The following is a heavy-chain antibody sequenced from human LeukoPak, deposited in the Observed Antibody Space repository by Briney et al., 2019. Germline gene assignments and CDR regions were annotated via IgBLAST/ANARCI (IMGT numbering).Heavy chain of an antibody. J-gene: IGHJ4*02. CDR2: INPNSGGT. CDR1: GYTFTGYY. Sequence: GASVKVSCKASGYTFTGYYMHWVRQAPGQGLEWMGWINPNSGGTNYAQKFQGRVTMTRDTSISTAYMELSRLRSDDTAVYYCAQGYYDSSGYYSGGYWGQGTLVTVSS. V-gene: IGHV1-2*02. D-gene: IGHD3-22*01. CDR3: AQGYYDSSGYYSGGY.